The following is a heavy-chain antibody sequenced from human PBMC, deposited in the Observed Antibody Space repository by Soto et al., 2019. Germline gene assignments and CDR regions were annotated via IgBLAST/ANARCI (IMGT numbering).Heavy chain of an antibody. J-gene: IGHJ5*01. D-gene: IGHD5-18*01. Sequence: EVQLVESGGGVVQPGGSLRLSCEASGATFATYGMHWVRQAPGKGLVWVSRINNDGNDITYADSVKGRFTASRDNAKNRVLTPMDSMRFEFITVYECSREVTHTRYASWGQGNLVNVS. CDR1: GATFATYG. CDR2: INNDGNDI. V-gene: IGHV3-74*01. CDR3: SREVTHTRYAS.